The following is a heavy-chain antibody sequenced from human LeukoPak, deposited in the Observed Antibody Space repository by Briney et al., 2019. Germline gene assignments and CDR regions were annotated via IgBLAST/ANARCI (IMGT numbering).Heavy chain of an antibody. CDR3: AKKFRGTTVISGDYFGY. J-gene: IGHJ4*02. Sequence: GGSLRLSCAASGFTFSSYAMHWVRQTPGKGLEWVAVMSSDGSKEYYADSVKGRFTISRDNSKNTLYLQMNSLRAEDTAVYYCAKKFRGTTVISGDYFGYWGQGTLVTVSS. V-gene: IGHV3-30-3*02. CDR2: MSSDGSKE. D-gene: IGHD4-17*01. CDR1: GFTFSSYA.